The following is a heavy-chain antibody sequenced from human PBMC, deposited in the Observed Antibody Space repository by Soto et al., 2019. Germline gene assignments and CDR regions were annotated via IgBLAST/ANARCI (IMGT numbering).Heavy chain of an antibody. CDR1: GGSFSGYY. D-gene: IGHD2-2*01. J-gene: IGHJ4*02. Sequence: SETLSLTCAVYGGSFSGYYWSWIRQPPGKGLEWIGEINHSGSTNYNPSLKSRVTISVDTSKNQFSLKLSSVTAADTAVYYCAPRAPRYCSSTSCYQYYFDYWGQGTLVTVSS. CDR3: APRAPRYCSSTSCYQYYFDY. CDR2: INHSGST. V-gene: IGHV4-34*01.